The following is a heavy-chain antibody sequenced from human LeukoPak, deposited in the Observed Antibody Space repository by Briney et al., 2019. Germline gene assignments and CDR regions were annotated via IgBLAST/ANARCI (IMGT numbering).Heavy chain of an antibody. CDR2: ISSSSSTI. CDR3: ARAGRSSNYYYGMDV. Sequence: PGGSLRLSCAASGFTFSSYSMNWVRQAPGKGLEWVSYISSSSSTIYYADSVKGRFTISRDNSKNTLYLQMNSLRAEDTAVYYCARAGRSSNYYYGMDVWGQGTTVTVSS. D-gene: IGHD6-6*01. V-gene: IGHV3-48*01. CDR1: GFTFSSYS. J-gene: IGHJ6*02.